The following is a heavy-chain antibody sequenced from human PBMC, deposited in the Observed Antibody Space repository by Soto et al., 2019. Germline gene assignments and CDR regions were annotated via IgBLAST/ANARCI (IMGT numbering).Heavy chain of an antibody. CDR1: GGTFSSYS. V-gene: IGHV1-69*08. Sequence: QVQLVQSGAEVKKPGSSVMVSCKASGGTFSSYSISWVRQAPGQGLEWMRRIIPILGIANYAWKFQGRVKIPEKKSPRPASMELSNLRSEDTAVDYCARDDRPCPPLRCYGVALYWGQGTLVTVSS. D-gene: IGHD2-2*01. J-gene: IGHJ4*02. CDR3: ARDDRPCPPLRCYGVALY. CDR2: IIPILGIA.